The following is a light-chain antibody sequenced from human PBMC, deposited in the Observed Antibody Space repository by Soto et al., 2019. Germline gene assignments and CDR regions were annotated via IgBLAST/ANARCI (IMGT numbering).Light chain of an antibody. CDR3: QQSYRPLT. V-gene: IGKV1-39*01. J-gene: IGKJ4*01. CDR1: QSISRY. CDR2: ATS. Sequence: DIQMTQSPSSLSAPVGDRVTITCRASQSISRYLNWYQQKAGKAPKLLIYATSSLQSGVPSRFSGSGSGTDFTLTISSLQPEDFATYYCQQSYRPLTFGGGTKVEIK.